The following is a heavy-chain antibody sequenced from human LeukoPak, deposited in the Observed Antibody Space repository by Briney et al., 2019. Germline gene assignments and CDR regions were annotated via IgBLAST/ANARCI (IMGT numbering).Heavy chain of an antibody. Sequence: GGSLRLSCTASGFTFSLSWMNWIRQAPGKGLEWVANINPDGDGMRFVDSVKGRFTMSRDNAQSSLHLQMNSLRVEGTAFYYCAAWTDRGYSYWGQGVLVTVSS. J-gene: IGHJ4*02. CDR3: AAWTDRGYSY. CDR1: GFTFSLSW. CDR2: INPDGDGM. D-gene: IGHD5-12*01. V-gene: IGHV3-7*01.